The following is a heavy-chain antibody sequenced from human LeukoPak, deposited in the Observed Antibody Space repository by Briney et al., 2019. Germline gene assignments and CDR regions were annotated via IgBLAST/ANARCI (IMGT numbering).Heavy chain of an antibody. CDR1: VYAFSSYA. D-gene: IGHD6-6*01. V-gene: IGHV3-23*01. Sequence: GGSLRLSCAASVYAFSSYAMSWVRQAPGKGLEWVSSISGSGGTTYYADSVKGRFTISRDNSKNTLYLQMNSLRAEDTAVYYCVKEAEYISSHYFDYWGQGPLVTVSS. CDR3: VKEAEYISSHYFDY. CDR2: ISGSGGTT. J-gene: IGHJ4*02.